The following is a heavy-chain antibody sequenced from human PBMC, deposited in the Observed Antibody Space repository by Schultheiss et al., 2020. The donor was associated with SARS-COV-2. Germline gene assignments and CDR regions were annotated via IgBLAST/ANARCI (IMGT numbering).Heavy chain of an antibody. J-gene: IGHJ4*02. D-gene: IGHD6-13*01. CDR3: ARDSFGSSWYGEDY. CDR2: IKQDGSEK. CDR1: GFTFSSYW. V-gene: IGHV3-7*01. Sequence: GGSLRLSCAASGFTFSSYWMSWVRQAPGKGLEWVANIKQDGSEKYYVDSVKGRFTISRDNAKNSLYLQMNSLRAEDTAVYYCARDSFGSSWYGEDYWGQGTLVTVSS.